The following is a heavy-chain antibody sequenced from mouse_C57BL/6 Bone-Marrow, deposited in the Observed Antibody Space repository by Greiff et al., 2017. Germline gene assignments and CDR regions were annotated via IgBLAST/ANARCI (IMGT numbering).Heavy chain of an antibody. D-gene: IGHD6-1*01. CDR3: ARYKIAANAMDY. CDR2: IRNKANGYTT. Sequence: EVKLVESGGGLVQPGGSLSLSCAASGFTFTDYYMSWVRQPPGKALEWLGFIRNKANGYTTEYSASVQGRFTISRDNSQSILYLQMNALRAEDSANYCGARYKIAANAMDYWGQGTSGTVSS. J-gene: IGHJ4*01. CDR1: GFTFTDYY. V-gene: IGHV7-3*01.